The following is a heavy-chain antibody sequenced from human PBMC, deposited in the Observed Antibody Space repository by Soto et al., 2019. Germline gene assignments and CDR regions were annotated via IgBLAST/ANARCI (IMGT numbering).Heavy chain of an antibody. V-gene: IGHV3-30-3*01. Sequence: QVQLVESGGGVVQPGRSLRLSCAASGFTFSSYAMHWVRQAPGKGLEWVAVISYDGSNKYYADSVKGRFTISRDNSKNTLYLHMNSLRAEDTAVYYCARDRGFRMDVWGQGTTVTVSS. CDR2: ISYDGSNK. D-gene: IGHD3-22*01. J-gene: IGHJ6*02. CDR3: ARDRGFRMDV. CDR1: GFTFSSYA.